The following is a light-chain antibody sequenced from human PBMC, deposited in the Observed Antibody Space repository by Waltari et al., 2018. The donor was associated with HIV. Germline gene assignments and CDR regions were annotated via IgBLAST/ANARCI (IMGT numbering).Light chain of an antibody. V-gene: IGLV1-47*01. Sequence: QSVLTQPPSASGTPGQRVTISCSGSSSNIGNDNVYWSQQLHGTAPKLLIYKNYQRPSGVPDRFAGSKSGTSASLAISGLRSEDEADYYCVGWDASLSAYVFGTGTKVTIL. J-gene: IGLJ1*01. CDR3: VGWDASLSAYV. CDR2: KNY. CDR1: SSNIGNDN.